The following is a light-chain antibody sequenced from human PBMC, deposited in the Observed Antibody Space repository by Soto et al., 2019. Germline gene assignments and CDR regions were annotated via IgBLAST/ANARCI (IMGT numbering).Light chain of an antibody. V-gene: IGKV1-33*01. CDR2: DAS. CDR1: QDTSNY. CDR3: QQYDNLLT. J-gene: IGKJ4*01. Sequence: DIQMTQSPSSLSASVGDRVTITCQASQDTSNYLNWYQQKPGKAPRLLIYDASNLETGVPSRFSGSGSGTDFTFTISSLPPEDIATYFCQQYDNLLTFGGGTKVEI.